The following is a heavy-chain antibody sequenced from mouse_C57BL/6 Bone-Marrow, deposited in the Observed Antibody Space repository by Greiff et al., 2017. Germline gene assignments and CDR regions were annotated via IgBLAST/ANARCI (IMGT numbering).Heavy chain of an antibody. CDR2: IYPTSGRT. CDR1: GYTFTSYW. Sequence: QVQLQQSGAELVKPGASVKLSCKASGYTFTSYWITWVKQRPGQGLEWIGDIYPTSGRTNYNEKFKSKAILTVDTSSNTDYMQLSSLTSEDSAVFYCARSGPLGRSFDYWGQGTTLTVPS. V-gene: IGHV1-55*01. D-gene: IGHD4-1*01. J-gene: IGHJ2*01. CDR3: ARSGPLGRSFDY.